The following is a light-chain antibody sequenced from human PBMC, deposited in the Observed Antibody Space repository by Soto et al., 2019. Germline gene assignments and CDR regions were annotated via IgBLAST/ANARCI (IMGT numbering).Light chain of an antibody. V-gene: IGKV1-5*03. Sequence: SQMTHSPSSLSASVGHRVTITSRASQSLSIWLAWYQQKPGKAPKLLVYKASTLQSGVPSRFSGSGSGTEFTLTISSLQPDDFATYYCQHYNSYSEAFGQGTKVDIK. CDR1: QSLSIW. CDR3: QHYNSYSEA. J-gene: IGKJ1*01. CDR2: KAS.